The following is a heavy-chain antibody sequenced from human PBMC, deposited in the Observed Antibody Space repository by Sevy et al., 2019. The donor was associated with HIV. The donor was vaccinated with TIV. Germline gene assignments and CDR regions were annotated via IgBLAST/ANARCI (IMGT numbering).Heavy chain of an antibody. J-gene: IGHJ6*02. CDR3: ARDDAILFYSNYSGGEFLYYYGMDV. V-gene: IGHV3-21*01. CDR1: GFTFSSYS. Sequence: GGSLRLSCAASGFTFSSYSMNWVRQAPGKGLEWVSSISSSSSYIYYADSVKGRFTISRDNAKNSLYLQMNSLRAEDTAVYHCARDDAILFYSNYSGGEFLYYYGMDVWGQGTTVTVSS. D-gene: IGHD4-4*01. CDR2: ISSSSSYI.